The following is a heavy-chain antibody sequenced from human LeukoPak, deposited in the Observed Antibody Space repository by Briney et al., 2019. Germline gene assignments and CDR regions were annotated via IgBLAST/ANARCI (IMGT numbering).Heavy chain of an antibody. Sequence: SGGSLRLSCAASGFTFNNYAMHWVRQAPGKGLEWVSAISGSGGSTYYADSVKGRFTISRDNSKNTLYLQMNSLRAEDTAVYYCAKDPQTFDYWGQGTLVTVSS. CDR3: AKDPQTFDY. CDR1: GFTFNNYA. V-gene: IGHV3-23*01. CDR2: ISGSGGST. J-gene: IGHJ4*02.